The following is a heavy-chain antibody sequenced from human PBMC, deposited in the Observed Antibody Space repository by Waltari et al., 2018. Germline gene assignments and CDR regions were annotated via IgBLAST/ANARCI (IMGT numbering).Heavy chain of an antibody. CDR1: GYTFTDYY. Sequence: QVQLVQSGAEVRKPGASVKVSCAASGYTFTDYYIHWVRQAPGQGLEWLGWINPGSGGPNSAQRCQGRLTMTRDTSNSTAYMELSRLRSDDTALYYCARGTRTWYFDLWGRGTLVTVSS. J-gene: IGHJ2*01. V-gene: IGHV1-2*02. CDR3: ARGTRTWYFDL. D-gene: IGHD1-7*01. CDR2: INPGSGGP.